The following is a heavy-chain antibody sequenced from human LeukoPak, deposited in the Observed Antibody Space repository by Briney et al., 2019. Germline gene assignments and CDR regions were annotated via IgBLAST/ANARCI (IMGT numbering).Heavy chain of an antibody. D-gene: IGHD2-2*01. J-gene: IGHJ1*01. Sequence: ASVKVSCKASGYTFTSYYMRWVRQAPGQGLEWMGIINPSGGSTNYAQKFQGRVTMTRDTSTSTVYMELSSLRSEDTAVYYCARVIQLPNEYFQHWGQGTLVTVTS. CDR2: INPSGGST. CDR1: GYTFTSYY. V-gene: IGHV1-46*01. CDR3: ARVIQLPNEYFQH.